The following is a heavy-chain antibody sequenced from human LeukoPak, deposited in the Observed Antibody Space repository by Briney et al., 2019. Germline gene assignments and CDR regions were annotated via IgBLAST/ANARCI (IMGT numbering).Heavy chain of an antibody. D-gene: IGHD1-26*01. V-gene: IGHV1-69*13. Sequence: GASVKVSCKASGGTFSSYAISWVRQAPGQGLEWMGGIIPIFGTANYAQKFQGRVTITADESTSTAYMELSSLRSEDTAVHYCARDQEGGVGAHTWFDPWGQGTLVTVSS. CDR3: ARDQEGGVGAHTWFDP. J-gene: IGHJ5*02. CDR1: GGTFSSYA. CDR2: IIPIFGTA.